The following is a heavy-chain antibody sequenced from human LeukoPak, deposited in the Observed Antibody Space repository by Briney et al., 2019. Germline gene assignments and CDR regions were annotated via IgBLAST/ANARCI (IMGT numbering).Heavy chain of an antibody. CDR1: EYTFTGYY. J-gene: IGHJ4*02. D-gene: IGHD1-26*01. Sequence: ASVKVSCKTSEYTFTGYYMHWVRQAPGQGLEWMGWINPNSGDTNYAQKFQGRVTITADKSTSTAYMELSSLRSEDTAVYYCARRRGSWSFDYWGQGTLVTVSS. CDR3: ARRRGSWSFDY. CDR2: INPNSGDT. V-gene: IGHV1-2*02.